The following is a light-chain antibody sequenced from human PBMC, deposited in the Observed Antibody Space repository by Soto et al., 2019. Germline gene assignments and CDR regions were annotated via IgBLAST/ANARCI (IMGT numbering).Light chain of an antibody. V-gene: IGLV2-23*01. CDR3: CVHAGGKTVYV. Sequence: QSALTQPASVSGYPGQSITISCTGTRSDSGSSNLVSWYQHHPGKAPKLMIYETSKRPSGVSNRFSGSKSGNTASLTISRRQAEEDVDYYCCVHAGGKTVYVFGIGTQRTFL. CDR2: ETS. CDR1: RSDSGSSNL. J-gene: IGLJ1*01.